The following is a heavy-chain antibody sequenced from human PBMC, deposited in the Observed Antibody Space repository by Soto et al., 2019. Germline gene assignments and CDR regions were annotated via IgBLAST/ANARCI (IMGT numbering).Heavy chain of an antibody. CDR2: IYYSGST. D-gene: IGHD2-21*02. V-gene: IGHV4-59*01. CDR1: VGSISSYY. Sequence: SETLSLTCTVSVGSISSYYWSWIRQPPGKVLEWIGYIYYSGSTNYNPSLKSRVTISVDTSKNQFSLKLSSVTAADTAVYYCARGSYCGGDCHHYWYFDLWGRGTLVTVSS. CDR3: ARGSYCGGDCHHYWYFDL. J-gene: IGHJ2*01.